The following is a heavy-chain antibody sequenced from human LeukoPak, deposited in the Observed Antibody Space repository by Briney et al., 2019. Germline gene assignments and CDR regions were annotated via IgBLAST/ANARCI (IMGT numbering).Heavy chain of an antibody. Sequence: GGSLRLSCAASGFTVSSNYMSWVRQAPGKGLEWVSAISGSGGSTYYADSVKGRFTISRDNSKNTLYLQMNSLRAEDTAVYYCAKGSFDFWSGYYRYFDYWGQGTLVTVSS. D-gene: IGHD3-3*01. CDR2: ISGSGGST. J-gene: IGHJ4*02. CDR1: GFTVSSNY. V-gene: IGHV3-23*01. CDR3: AKGSFDFWSGYYRYFDY.